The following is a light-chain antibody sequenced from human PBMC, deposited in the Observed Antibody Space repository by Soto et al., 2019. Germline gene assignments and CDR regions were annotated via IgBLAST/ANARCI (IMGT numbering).Light chain of an antibody. J-gene: IGLJ3*02. V-gene: IGLV3-21*02. CDR2: DDT. CDR3: QVWHIGSYRV. Sequence: SYELTQPPSVSVAPGQTATISCGGNNVGSKVVHWYQQKPDQAPVLVVYDDTYRPSGIPERFSGSNSGNTATLTISRVEAGDEADYYCQVWHIGSYRVFGGGTKLTVL. CDR1: NVGSKV.